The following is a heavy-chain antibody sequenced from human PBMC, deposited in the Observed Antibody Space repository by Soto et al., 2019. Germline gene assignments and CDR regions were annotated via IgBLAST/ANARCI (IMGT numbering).Heavy chain of an antibody. J-gene: IGHJ3*02. CDR3: AREDYGGNSGDAFDI. D-gene: IGHD4-17*01. CDR1: GYTFTSYA. V-gene: IGHV1-3*01. CDR2: INAGNGNT. Sequence: AAVKVSCKASGYTFTSYAMHWVRQAPGQRLEWMGWINAGNGNTKYSQKFQGRVTITRDTSASTAYMELSSLRSEDTAVYYCAREDYGGNSGDAFDIWGQGTMVTVSS.